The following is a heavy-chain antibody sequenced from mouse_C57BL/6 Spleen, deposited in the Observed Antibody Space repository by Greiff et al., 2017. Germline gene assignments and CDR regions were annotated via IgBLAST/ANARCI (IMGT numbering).Heavy chain of an antibody. CDR1: GFTFSSYA. Sequence: EVKLQESGGGLVKPGGSLKLSCAASGFTFSSYAMSWVRQTPEKRLEWVATISDGGSYTYYPDNVKGRFTISRDNAKNNLYLQMSHLKSEDTAMYYCARDRAVFDYWGQGTTLTVSS. J-gene: IGHJ2*01. V-gene: IGHV5-4*01. CDR3: ARDRAVFDY. CDR2: ISDGGSYT. D-gene: IGHD3-3*01.